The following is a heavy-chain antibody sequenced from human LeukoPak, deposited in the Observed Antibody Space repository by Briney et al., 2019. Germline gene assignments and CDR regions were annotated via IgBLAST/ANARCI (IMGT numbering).Heavy chain of an antibody. J-gene: IGHJ6*03. CDR1: GYTFTSYG. V-gene: IGHV1-18*01. CDR3: ARYYDFWSGYYHHYYYYYMDV. CDR2: ISAYNGNT. D-gene: IGHD3-3*01. Sequence: ASVKVSCKASGYTFTSYGISWVRQAPGQGLEWMGWISAYNGNTNYAQKLQGRVTMTTDTSTSTAYMELRSLRSDDTAVYYCARYYDFWSGYYHHYYYYYMDVWGKGTTVTVSS.